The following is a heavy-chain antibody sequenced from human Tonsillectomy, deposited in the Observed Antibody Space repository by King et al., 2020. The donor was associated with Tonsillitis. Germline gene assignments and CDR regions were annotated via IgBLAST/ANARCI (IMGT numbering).Heavy chain of an antibody. J-gene: IGHJ4*02. D-gene: IGHD2-21*02. V-gene: IGHV4-59*08. CDR2: ISYSGNT. Sequence: QLQESGPGLVKPSETLSLTCTVSGGSINSYYWSWIRQPPGMGLEWIGFISYSGNTDYSPSLESRVIMSVDTSKNHFSLKLNSVTAADTAVYYCARSPYCGGDCYSILFDYWGQGTLVTVSS. CDR3: ARSPYCGGDCYSILFDY. CDR1: GGSINSYY.